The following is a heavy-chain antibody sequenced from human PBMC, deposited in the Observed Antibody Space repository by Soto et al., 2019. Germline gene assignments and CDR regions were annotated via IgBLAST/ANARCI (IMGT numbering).Heavy chain of an antibody. CDR3: ARVKEFIGSCCYARDVLDF. CDR1: GFTFSDHY. V-gene: IGHV3-11*01. Sequence: GGSLRLSCAASGFTFSDHYMSWIRQAPRKGPEWVSYISSGGSAIYYADSVKGRFTISRDNARNSLYLQMNSLRAEDTAVYYCARVKEFIGSCCYARDVLDFCGKGSLVTGSS. J-gene: IGHJ3*01. CDR2: ISSGGSAI. D-gene: IGHD2-2*01.